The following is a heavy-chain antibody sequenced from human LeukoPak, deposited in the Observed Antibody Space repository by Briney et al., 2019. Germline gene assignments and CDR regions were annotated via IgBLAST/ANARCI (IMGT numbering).Heavy chain of an antibody. D-gene: IGHD2-15*01. J-gene: IGHJ4*02. Sequence: GGSLRLSCAASGFTFSSYGMHWVRQAPGKGLEWVAFIRYDGSNKYYADSVKGRFTISRDNAKNSLYLQMNSLRAEDTALYYCAKDTRSGGSCYDHWGQGTLVTVSS. CDR3: AKDTRSGGSCYDH. V-gene: IGHV3-30*02. CDR1: GFTFSSYG. CDR2: IRYDGSNK.